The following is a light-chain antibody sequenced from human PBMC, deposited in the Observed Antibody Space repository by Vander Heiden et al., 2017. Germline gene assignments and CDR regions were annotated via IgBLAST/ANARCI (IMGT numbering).Light chain of an antibody. Sequence: SYELTQPSSVSGPPGQADRITCSGNNVGDKFVSWYQHKPGQSPVLVMYQDRRRPSGIPDRFAASHSGDTATLTIGDIQAMDEADYYCQAWDSSVLYVFGSGTKVTVL. V-gene: IGLV3-1*01. CDR2: QDR. J-gene: IGLJ1*01. CDR3: QAWDSSVLYV. CDR1: NVGDKF.